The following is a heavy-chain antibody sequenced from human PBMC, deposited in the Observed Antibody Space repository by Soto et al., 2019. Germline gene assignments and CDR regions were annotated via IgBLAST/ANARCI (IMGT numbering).Heavy chain of an antibody. Sequence: GGSLRLSCAASGFTFSSYGMHWVRQAPGKGLEWVAVIWYDGSNKYYADSVKGRFTISRDNSKNTLYLQMNSLRAEDTAVYYCARDPAPHWELPESGRYYGMDVWGQGTTVTVSS. V-gene: IGHV3-33*01. D-gene: IGHD1-26*01. CDR1: GFTFSSYG. CDR2: IWYDGSNK. CDR3: ARDPAPHWELPESGRYYGMDV. J-gene: IGHJ6*02.